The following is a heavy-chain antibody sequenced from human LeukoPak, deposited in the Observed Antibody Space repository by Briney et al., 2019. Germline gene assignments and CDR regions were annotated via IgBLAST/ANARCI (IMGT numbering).Heavy chain of an antibody. CDR2: IRYDGSNK. J-gene: IGHJ4*02. D-gene: IGHD3-22*01. Sequence: GGSLRLSCAASGFTFSSYGMHWVRQAPGKGLEWVAFIRYDGSNKYYADSVKGRFTISRDNSKNTLYLQMNSLRAEDTAVYYCAKSKVHSSGYYSPPNYYFDYWGQGSLVTVSS. CDR1: GFTFSSYG. CDR3: AKSKVHSSGYYSPPNYYFDY. V-gene: IGHV3-30*02.